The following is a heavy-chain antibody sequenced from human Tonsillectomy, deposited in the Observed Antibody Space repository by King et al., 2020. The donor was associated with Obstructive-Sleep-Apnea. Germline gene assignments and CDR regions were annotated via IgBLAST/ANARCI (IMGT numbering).Heavy chain of an antibody. Sequence: QLQESGPGLVKPSETLSLTCTVSGGSISSYYWTWIRQPPGKRLEWIVYIYYTGSTNYSPSFKSRVTISVDTSKNQFSLHLSSVTAADTAVYYCARAPYGAGIIDWFDPWGQGTLVTVSS. J-gene: IGHJ5*02. CDR3: ARAPYGAGIIDWFDP. D-gene: IGHD3-10*01. CDR1: GGSISSYY. V-gene: IGHV4-59*01. CDR2: IYYTGST.